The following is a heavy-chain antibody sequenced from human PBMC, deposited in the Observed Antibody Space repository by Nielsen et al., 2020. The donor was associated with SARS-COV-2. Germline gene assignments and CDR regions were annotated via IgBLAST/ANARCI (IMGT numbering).Heavy chain of an antibody. CDR1: GFTFSSYS. J-gene: IGHJ4*02. Sequence: GGSLRLSCAASGFTFSSYSVNWVRQAPGKGLEWVSSISSSSSYIYYADSVKGRFTISRDNAKNSLYLQMNSLRAEDTAVYYCARGDYDILTGYYILYYFDYWGQGTLVTVSS. D-gene: IGHD3-9*01. V-gene: IGHV3-21*01. CDR2: ISSSSSYI. CDR3: ARGDYDILTGYYILYYFDY.